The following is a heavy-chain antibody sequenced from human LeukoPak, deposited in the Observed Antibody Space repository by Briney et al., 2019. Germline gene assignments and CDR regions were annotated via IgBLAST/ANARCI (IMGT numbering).Heavy chain of an antibody. Sequence: GGSLRLSCAASGFTFSSYEMNWVRQAPGKGLEWVSYISSSGSTIYYADSVKGRFTISRDNAKNSLYLQMNSLRAEDTAVYYCARARSVDYYGSGSRSVVDYWGQGTLVTVSS. CDR1: GFTFSSYE. CDR3: ARARSVDYYGSGSRSVVDY. J-gene: IGHJ4*02. V-gene: IGHV3-48*03. CDR2: ISSSGSTI. D-gene: IGHD3-10*01.